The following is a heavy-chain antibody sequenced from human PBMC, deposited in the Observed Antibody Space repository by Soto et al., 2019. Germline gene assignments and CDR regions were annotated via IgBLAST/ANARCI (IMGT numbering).Heavy chain of an antibody. CDR3: ERDRKMGQRHFDY. CDR2: IWYDGSNK. CDR1: GFTFSSYG. Sequence: GGSLRLSCAASGFTFSSYGMHWVRQAPGKGLEWVAVIWYDGSNKYYADSVKGRFTISRDNSKNTLYLQMNSLRAEDTAVYYCERDRKMGQRHFDYWGQGTLVTVSS. V-gene: IGHV3-33*01. J-gene: IGHJ4*02.